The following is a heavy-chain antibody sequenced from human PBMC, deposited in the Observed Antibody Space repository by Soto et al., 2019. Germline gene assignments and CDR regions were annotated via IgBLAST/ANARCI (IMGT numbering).Heavy chain of an antibody. CDR3: ARGVAVAASNWFDP. J-gene: IGHJ5*02. D-gene: IGHD6-19*01. Sequence: QVQLVQSGAEVKKPGSSVKVSSKASGGTFSSYTISWVRQAPGQGLEWMGRIIPILGIANYAQKFQGRVTITADKSTSTAYMELSSLRSEDTAVYYCARGVAVAASNWFDPWGQGTLVTVSS. V-gene: IGHV1-69*02. CDR1: GGTFSSYT. CDR2: IIPILGIA.